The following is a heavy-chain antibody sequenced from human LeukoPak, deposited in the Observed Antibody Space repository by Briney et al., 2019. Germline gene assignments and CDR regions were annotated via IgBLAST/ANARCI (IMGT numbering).Heavy chain of an antibody. V-gene: IGHV3-48*01. Sequence: PGGSLRLSCAASGFTFSSYAMSWVRQAPGKGLEWVSYISSSSSTIYYADSVKGRFTISRDNAKNSLYLQMNSLRAEDTAVYYCARDLIKLGGPHGPSFDYWGQGTLVTVSS. J-gene: IGHJ4*02. CDR3: ARDLIKLGGPHGPSFDY. CDR2: ISSSSSTI. CDR1: GFTFSSYA. D-gene: IGHD3-16*01.